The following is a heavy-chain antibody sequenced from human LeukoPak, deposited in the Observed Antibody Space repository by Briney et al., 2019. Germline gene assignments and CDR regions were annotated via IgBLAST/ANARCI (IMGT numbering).Heavy chain of an antibody. Sequence: GGSLRLSCVVAGFTFSSYAMSWVRQAPGKGLEWVSGISGSGGSTYYADSVKGRFTISRGNTKNTLYLQMNSLRAEDTAVYYCVRDFSFWGQGTMVTVSS. CDR1: GFTFSSYA. CDR2: ISGSGGST. J-gene: IGHJ3*01. CDR3: VRDFSF. V-gene: IGHV3-23*01. D-gene: IGHD3-3*01.